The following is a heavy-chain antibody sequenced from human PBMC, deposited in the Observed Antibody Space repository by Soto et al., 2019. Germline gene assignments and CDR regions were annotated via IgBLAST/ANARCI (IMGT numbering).Heavy chain of an antibody. CDR1: GGSISSYY. CDR2: IYYSGST. D-gene: IGHD3-22*01. V-gene: IGHV4-59*01. Sequence: ASETLSLTCTVSGGSISSYYWNWIRQPPGKGLEWIGYIYYSGSTNYNPSLKSRVTIPVDTSKNQFSLKLSSVTAADTAVYYCARGGSSGYHYKFDYWGQGTMVTVSS. J-gene: IGHJ4*02. CDR3: ARGGSSGYHYKFDY.